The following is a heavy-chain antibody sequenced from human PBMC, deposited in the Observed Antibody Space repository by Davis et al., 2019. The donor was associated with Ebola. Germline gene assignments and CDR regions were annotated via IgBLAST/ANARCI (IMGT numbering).Heavy chain of an antibody. J-gene: IGHJ3*02. CDR1: GYTFSRYG. CDR2: ITPFRGNT. Sequence: ASVKVSCKASGYTFSRYGINWVRQAPGQGLEWMGWITPFRGNTRSAQKFQGRVTMTIDTSTSTVYMELRGLRSDDTAIYYCAKNTKPDIALPAGAFDIWGQGTVVTVSS. CDR3: AKNTKPDIALPAGAFDI. D-gene: IGHD2-8*01. V-gene: IGHV1-18*01.